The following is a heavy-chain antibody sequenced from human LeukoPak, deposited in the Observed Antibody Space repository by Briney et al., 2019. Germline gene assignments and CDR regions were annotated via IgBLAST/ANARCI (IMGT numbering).Heavy chain of an antibody. CDR1: GFTFTTST. CDR3: ARDSGSSSHSLG. Sequence: TSVKVSCKASGFTFTTSTVQWVRQARGQRPEWIGWIVVGSGNTNYAQKLQERLSITRDMSTSTAYMELNSLRAEDTAVYYCARDSGSSSHSLGWGQGTLVTVSS. V-gene: IGHV1-58*01. J-gene: IGHJ4*02. CDR2: IVVGSGNT. D-gene: IGHD6-13*01.